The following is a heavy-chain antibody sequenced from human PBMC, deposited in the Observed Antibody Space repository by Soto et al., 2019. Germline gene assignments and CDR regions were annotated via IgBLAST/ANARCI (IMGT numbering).Heavy chain of an antibody. J-gene: IGHJ4*02. V-gene: IGHV3-48*02. CDR3: ARGITMTVVVTPPGFDY. Sequence: VGSLRLSCAASGFTFSTYTMNWVRQAPGKGLEWLSFISDSSGTIYYADSVRGRFTISRDNANNSLYLQMNSLRDEDTAVYYCARGITMTVVVTPPGFDYWGQGTLVTVSS. D-gene: IGHD3-22*01. CDR1: GFTFSTYT. CDR2: ISDSSGTI.